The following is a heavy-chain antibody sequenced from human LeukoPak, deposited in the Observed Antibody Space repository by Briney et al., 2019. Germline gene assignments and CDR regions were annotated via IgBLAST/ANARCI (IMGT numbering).Heavy chain of an antibody. J-gene: IGHJ4*02. CDR2: INPSGGST. Sequence: ASVKVSCKASGYTFTSYYMHWVRQAPGQGLEWMGIINPSGGSTSYAQKFQGRVTMTRDTSTSTVYMELSSLRSEDTAVYYCARALDDFWSGPYGGFDYWGQGTLVTVSS. CDR3: ARALDDFWSGPYGGFDY. CDR1: GYTFTSYY. D-gene: IGHD3-3*01. V-gene: IGHV1-46*01.